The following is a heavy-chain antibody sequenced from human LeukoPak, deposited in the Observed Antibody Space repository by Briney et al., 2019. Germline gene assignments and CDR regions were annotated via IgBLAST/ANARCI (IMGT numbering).Heavy chain of an antibody. J-gene: IGHJ4*02. CDR3: ARGHGFWSGYYIDY. CDR2: INHSGST. V-gene: IGHV4-34*01. CDR1: GGSISSGGYS. Sequence: SETLSLTCAVSGGSISSGGYSWSWIRQPPGKGLEWIGEINHSGSTNYNPSLKSRVTISVDTSKNQFSLKLSSVTAADTAVYYCARGHGFWSGYYIDYWGQGTLVTVSS. D-gene: IGHD3-3*01.